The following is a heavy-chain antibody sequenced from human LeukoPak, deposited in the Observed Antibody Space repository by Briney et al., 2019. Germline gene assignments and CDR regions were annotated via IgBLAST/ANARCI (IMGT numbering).Heavy chain of an antibody. CDR2: MNPNSGNT. CDR3: ARGDIIVVPAALYYYYGMDV. CDR1: GYTFTSYD. J-gene: IGHJ6*02. V-gene: IGHV1-8*01. D-gene: IGHD2-2*01. Sequence: ASVKVSCKASGYTFTSYDINWVRQATGQGPEWMGWMNPNSGNTGYAQKFQGRVTMTRNTSISTAYMELSSLRSEDTAVYYCARGDIIVVPAALYYYYGMDVWGQGTTVTVSS.